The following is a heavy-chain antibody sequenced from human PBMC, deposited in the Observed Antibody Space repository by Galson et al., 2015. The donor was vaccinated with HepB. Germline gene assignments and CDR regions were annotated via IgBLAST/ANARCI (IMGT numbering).Heavy chain of an antibody. D-gene: IGHD3-10*01. V-gene: IGHV1-69*13. CDR2: IIPIFGTA. CDR1: GGTFSSYA. Sequence: SVKVSCKASGGTFSSYAISWVRQAPGQGLEWMGGIIPIFGTANYAQKFQGRVTITADESTSTAYIELSSLRSEDTAVYYCARDRLTMVRGGYYYGMDVWGQGTTVTVSS. CDR3: ARDRLTMVRGGYYYGMDV. J-gene: IGHJ6*02.